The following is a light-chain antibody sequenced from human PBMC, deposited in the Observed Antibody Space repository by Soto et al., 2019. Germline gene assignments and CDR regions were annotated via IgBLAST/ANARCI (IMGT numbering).Light chain of an antibody. Sequence: ELVMTQSPATLSVSAGGRATLXXRASQSISDTLAWYQQKPGQAPXLLIYGASTRAPGVPARFSGSGSGTDFTLTISSLQSKDFAVYYCQQYNNWPWTFGQGTRWIS. CDR2: GAS. CDR3: QQYNNWPWT. CDR1: QSISDT. J-gene: IGKJ1*01. V-gene: IGKV3-15*01.